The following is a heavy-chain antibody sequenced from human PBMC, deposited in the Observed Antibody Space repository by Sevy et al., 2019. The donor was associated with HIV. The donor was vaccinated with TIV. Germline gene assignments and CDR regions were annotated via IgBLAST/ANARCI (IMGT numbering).Heavy chain of an antibody. CDR2: ISAYNGNT. Sequence: ASVKVSCKASGYTFTSYGISWVRQAPGQGLEWMGWISAYNGNTNYAQKLQGRVTMTTDTSTSTAYMELRSLRSDDTAVYYCASVRVVVVAARSWFDPWGQGTLVTVSS. CDR3: ASVRVVVVAARSWFDP. J-gene: IGHJ5*02. V-gene: IGHV1-18*01. D-gene: IGHD2-15*01. CDR1: GYTFTSYG.